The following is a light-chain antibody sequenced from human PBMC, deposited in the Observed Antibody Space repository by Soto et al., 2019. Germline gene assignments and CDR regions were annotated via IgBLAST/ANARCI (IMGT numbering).Light chain of an antibody. V-gene: IGKV1-33*01. CDR2: DAS. CDR3: QQYDNLPLT. Sequence: DIQMTQSPSSLSASVGDRVTITCQASQDISNYLNWYQQKPGKAPKLLIYDASNLETGVPSRFSGSGSGTDFPFTISSLQAEDIATYYCQQYDNLPLTFGPGTKVDIK. CDR1: QDISNY. J-gene: IGKJ3*01.